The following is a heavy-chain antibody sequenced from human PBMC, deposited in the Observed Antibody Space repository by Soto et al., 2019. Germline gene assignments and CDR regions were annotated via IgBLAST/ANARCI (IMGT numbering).Heavy chain of an antibody. V-gene: IGHV4-59*08. D-gene: IGHD2-15*01. CDR1: GGSISSYY. CDR2: IYYSGST. Sequence: QVQLQESGPGLVKPSETLSLTCTVSGGSISSYYWSWIRQPPGKGLEWIGYIYYSGSTNYNPSLTSRFTLSVDTSKNQFSMKLSSVTAADTAVYYCARHGGGYCSGGSCYSVAAHYYYYGMDVWGQGTTVTVSS. CDR3: ARHGGGYCSGGSCYSVAAHYYYYGMDV. J-gene: IGHJ6*02.